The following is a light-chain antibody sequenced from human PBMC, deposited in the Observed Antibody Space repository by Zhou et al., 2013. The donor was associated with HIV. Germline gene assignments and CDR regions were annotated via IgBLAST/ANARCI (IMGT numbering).Light chain of an antibody. CDR3: QQYDTWPS. V-gene: IGKV3-15*01. Sequence: EIVLTQSPGTLSLSPGERATLSCRASQSVGSSYLAWYQQKFGQAPRLLIYDTSIRATGVPARFSGSGSGREFTLTISGLQSEDFALYYCQQYDTWPSFGQGTKLQIK. J-gene: IGKJ2*01. CDR1: QSVGSSY. CDR2: DTS.